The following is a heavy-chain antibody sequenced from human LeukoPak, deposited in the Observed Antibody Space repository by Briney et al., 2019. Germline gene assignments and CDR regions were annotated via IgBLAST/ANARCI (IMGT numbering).Heavy chain of an antibody. CDR3: ARDRPGISLHFDL. D-gene: IGHD2-15*01. CDR1: GYTFTGYY. J-gene: IGHJ2*01. V-gene: IGHV1-2*02. Sequence: ASVKVSCKASGYTFTGYYMHCVRQAPGQGLGWMGWINPNSGGTNFAQKFQGRVAMTRDTSLSTAYMDLSRLTSDDTAVYYCARDRPGISLHFDLWGRGTLITVSS. CDR2: INPNSGGT.